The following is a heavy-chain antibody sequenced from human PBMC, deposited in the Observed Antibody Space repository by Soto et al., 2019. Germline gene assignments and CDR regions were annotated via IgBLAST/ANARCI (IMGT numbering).Heavy chain of an antibody. CDR3: ARGWRFDP. CDR2: INHSGTT. J-gene: IGHJ5*02. CDR1: GGSFSGYQ. V-gene: IGHV4-34*01. D-gene: IGHD1-1*01. Sequence: SETLSLTCGVYGGSFSGYQWNWIRQSPGQGLEWIGEINHSGTTKYNPSLESRINLSVDTSKKQFSLKMFSVTAAYTAIYYCARGWRFDPWGQGTQVTVS.